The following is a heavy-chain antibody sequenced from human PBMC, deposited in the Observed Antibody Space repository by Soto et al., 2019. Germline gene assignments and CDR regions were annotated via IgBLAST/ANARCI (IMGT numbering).Heavy chain of an antibody. CDR2: INSDGSFT. V-gene: IGHV3-74*01. CDR1: GFTFSNYW. D-gene: IGHD3-16*01. J-gene: IGHJ3*02. CDR3: AGGGGSTFPFDI. Sequence: EVQLVESGGGLVQPGGSLRLSCAASGFTFSNYWMHWVRQAPGKGLVWVSRINSDGSFTTYADSVKGRFTISRDNTKNTLFLQMDSLTVEDSAVYYCAGGGGSTFPFDIWGQGTTVTVSS.